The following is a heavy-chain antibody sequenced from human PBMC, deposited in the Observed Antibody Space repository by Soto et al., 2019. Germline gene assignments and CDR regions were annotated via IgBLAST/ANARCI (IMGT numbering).Heavy chain of an antibody. D-gene: IGHD2-8*02. V-gene: IGHV3-7*01. CDR1: GFTFSSYW. Sequence: GGSLRLSCAASGFTFSSYWMSWVRQAPGKGLEWVANIKQDGSEKYYVDSVKGRFTISRDNAKNSLYLQMNSLRAEDTAVYYCARTPKERARWGTIDYWGQGTLVTVSS. CDR2: IKQDGSEK. J-gene: IGHJ4*02. CDR3: ARTPKERARWGTIDY.